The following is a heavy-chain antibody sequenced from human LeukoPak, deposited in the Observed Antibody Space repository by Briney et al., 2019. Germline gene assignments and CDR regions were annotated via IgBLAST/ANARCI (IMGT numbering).Heavy chain of an antibody. CDR3: GYCSSTSCYEDY. J-gene: IGHJ4*02. V-gene: IGHV4-4*07. CDR1: GGSISSYY. CDR2: IYTSGST. Sequence: SETLSLTCTVSGGSISSYYWSWIRQPAGKGLEWIGRIYTSGSTNYNPSLKCRVTMSVDTSKNQFSLKLSSVTAADTAVYYCGYCSSTSCYEDYWGQGTLVTVSS. D-gene: IGHD2-2*01.